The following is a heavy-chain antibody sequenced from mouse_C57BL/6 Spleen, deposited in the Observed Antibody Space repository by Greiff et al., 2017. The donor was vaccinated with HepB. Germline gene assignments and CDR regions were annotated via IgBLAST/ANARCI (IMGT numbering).Heavy chain of an antibody. J-gene: IGHJ3*01. CDR1: GFTFSSYA. D-gene: IGHD1-1*01. CDR2: ISDGGSYT. V-gene: IGHV5-4*01. Sequence: EVQLVESGGGLVKPGGSLKLSCAASGFTFSSYAMSWVRQTPEKRLEWVATISDGGSYTYYPDNVKGRFTISRDNAKNNLYLQMSHLKSEDTAMYYCAREGYYGSHSWFAYWGQGTLVTVSA. CDR3: AREGYYGSHSWFAY.